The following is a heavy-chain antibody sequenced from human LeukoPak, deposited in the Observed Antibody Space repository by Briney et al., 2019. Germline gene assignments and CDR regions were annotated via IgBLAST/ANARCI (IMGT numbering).Heavy chain of an antibody. CDR3: ARLKRKQQLVPRRVEYYFDY. D-gene: IGHD6-13*01. V-gene: IGHV4-39*01. CDR1: GGSISSSSYY. J-gene: IGHJ4*02. CDR2: IYYSGST. Sequence: SETLSLTCTVSGGSISSSSYYWGWIRQPPGKGLEWIGSIYYSGSTYYNPSLKSRVTISVDTSKNQFSLKLSSVTAADTAVYYCARLKRKQQLVPRRVEYYFDYWGQGTLVTVSS.